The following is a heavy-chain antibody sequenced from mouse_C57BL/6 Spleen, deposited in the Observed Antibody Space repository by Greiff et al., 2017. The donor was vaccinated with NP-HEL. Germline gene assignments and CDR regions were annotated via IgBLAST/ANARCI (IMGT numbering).Heavy chain of an antibody. J-gene: IGHJ1*03. CDR2: IHPNSGST. Sequence: VQLQQPGAELVKPGASVKLSCKASGYTFTSYWMHWVKQRPGQGLEWIGMIHPNSGSTNYNEKFKSKATLTVDKSSSTAYMQLSSLTSEDSAVYYCAREGGFLYFDVWGTGTTVTVSS. CDR1: GYTFTSYW. CDR3: AREGGFLYFDV. V-gene: IGHV1-64*01.